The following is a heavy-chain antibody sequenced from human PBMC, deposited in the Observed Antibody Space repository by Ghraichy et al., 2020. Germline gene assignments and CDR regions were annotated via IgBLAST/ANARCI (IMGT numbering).Heavy chain of an antibody. Sequence: ETLSLTCAVYGGSFSGYYWSWIRQPPGKGLEWIGEINHSGSTNYNPSLKSRVTISVDTSKNQFSLKLSSVTAADTAVYYCARRFYRTVAAFDYWGQGTLVTVSS. CDR1: GGSFSGYY. D-gene: IGHD3/OR15-3a*01. V-gene: IGHV4-34*01. J-gene: IGHJ4*02. CDR3: ARRFYRTVAAFDY. CDR2: INHSGST.